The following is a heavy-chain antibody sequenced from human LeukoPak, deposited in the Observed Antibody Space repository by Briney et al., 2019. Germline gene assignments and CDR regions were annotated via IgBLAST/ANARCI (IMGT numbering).Heavy chain of an antibody. D-gene: IGHD2-21*02. CDR1: GGSFSGYY. CDR3: ARGRDIVVVTASPDFDY. J-gene: IGHJ4*02. CDR2: INHSGST. V-gene: IGHV4-34*01. Sequence: SETLSLTCVVYGGSFSGYYWSWIRQPPGKGLEWIGEINHSGSTNYNPSLKSRVTISVDTSKNQFSLKLSSVTAADTAVYYCARGRDIVVVTASPDFDYWGQGTLVTVSS.